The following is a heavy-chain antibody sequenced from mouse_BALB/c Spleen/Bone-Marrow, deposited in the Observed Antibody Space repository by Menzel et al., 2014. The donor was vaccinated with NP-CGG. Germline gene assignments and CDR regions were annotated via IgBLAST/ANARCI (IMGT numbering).Heavy chain of an antibody. J-gene: IGHJ3*01. CDR1: GFTFNSYG. Sequence: EVKLVESGGGLVKSGGSLKLSCAASGFTFNSYGMSWVRQTPEKRLEWVAAISCGGSYTFYPDTVKGGFTISRDKAKNNQYSQLSSRRPENTALDDCASNGYYDKAEGSFIYWGQGTPVTVSA. CDR2: ISCGGSYT. D-gene: IGHD2-4*01. CDR3: ASNGYYDKAEGSFIY. V-gene: IGHV5-9-2*01.